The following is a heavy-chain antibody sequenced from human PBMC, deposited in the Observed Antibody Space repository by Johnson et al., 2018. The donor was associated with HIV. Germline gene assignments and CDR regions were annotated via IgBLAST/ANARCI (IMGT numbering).Heavy chain of an antibody. CDR1: GFNFDDYG. J-gene: IGHJ3*02. D-gene: IGHD3-16*01. CDR2: INSDGTII. CDR3: TTDRVGSWGHDALDI. Sequence: VQLVESGGGVVRPGWSLRLSCAASGFNFDDYGMSWVRQAPGKGLVWVSRINSDGTIINYADSVKGRFTISRDNAKNSLYLQMNSLKSEATAVYYCTTDRVGSWGHDALDIWRQGTIVTVAS. V-gene: IGHV3-20*04.